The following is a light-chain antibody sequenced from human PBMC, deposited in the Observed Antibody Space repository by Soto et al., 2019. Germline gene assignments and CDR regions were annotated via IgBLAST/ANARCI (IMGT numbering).Light chain of an antibody. CDR1: QSVSNRY. Sequence: EVVFTQSPGTLSLSPGEGATLSCRASQSVSNRYFAWYQQKPGQAPRLLIYRVSSRATGIPDRFSGSGSGTDFTLTISRXEPEDFAVYYCQQYGNVPLTFGGGTKVDIK. CDR3: QQYGNVPLT. CDR2: RVS. J-gene: IGKJ4*01. V-gene: IGKV3-20*01.